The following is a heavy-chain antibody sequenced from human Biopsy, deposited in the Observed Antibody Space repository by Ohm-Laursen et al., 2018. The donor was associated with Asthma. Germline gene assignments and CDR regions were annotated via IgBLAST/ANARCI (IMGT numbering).Heavy chain of an antibody. CDR1: GYTFTSYG. CDR2: ISAYNGNT. V-gene: IGHV1-18*04. D-gene: IGHD1-26*01. J-gene: IGHJ4*02. Sequence: ASAKVSCNASGYTFTSYGISWVRQAPGQGLEWMGWISAYNGNTNYAQKLQGRVTMTTDTSTSTAYMELRSLRSDGTAVYYCAREGPVGAPWDYWGRGTLVTVSS. CDR3: AREGPVGAPWDY.